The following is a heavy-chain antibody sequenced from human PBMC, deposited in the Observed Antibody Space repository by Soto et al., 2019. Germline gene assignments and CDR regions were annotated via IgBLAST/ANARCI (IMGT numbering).Heavy chain of an antibody. Sequence: SETLSLTCTVSGGSVSSYYWSWIRQPPGKGLEWIGYIYYSGSTKYNPSLKSRVTMSVDTSNNQFSLKLSSVTAADTAVYYCARVGITFGGVIVPYHSYGMDFWGQGTTVTVSS. J-gene: IGHJ6*02. D-gene: IGHD3-16*02. CDR2: IYYSGST. CDR3: ARVGITFGGVIVPYHSYGMDF. CDR1: GGSVSSYY. V-gene: IGHV4-59*02.